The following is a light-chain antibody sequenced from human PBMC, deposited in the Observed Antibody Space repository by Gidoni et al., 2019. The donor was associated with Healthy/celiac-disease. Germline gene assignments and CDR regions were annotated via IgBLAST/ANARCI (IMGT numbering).Light chain of an antibody. CDR3: QAWDSITV. CDR2: QDS. CDR1: KLGDKY. V-gene: IGLV3-1*01. Sequence: SYELTQPPSVSVSPGQQASITCYGDKLGDKYACWYQQKPGHSPLLVIYQDSKRPSGIPERFSGSNSGNTATLTISWTQAMDEADYYGQAWDSITVFCGGTKLTVL. J-gene: IGLJ2*01.